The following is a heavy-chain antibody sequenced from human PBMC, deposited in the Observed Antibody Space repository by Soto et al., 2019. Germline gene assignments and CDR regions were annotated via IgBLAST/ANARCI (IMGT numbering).Heavy chain of an antibody. J-gene: IGHJ4*02. D-gene: IGHD4-17*01. Sequence: GGSLRLACAAYGFGFSTHALSWVRQAPGKGLEWLSSITNTGITTHYADSVKGRFTISRENSRNTLHLQMNNLRVDDTAVYYFAKGFDYGDTKHIDHWGQGTLVTVSS. CDR1: GFGFSTHA. V-gene: IGHV3-23*01. CDR2: ITNTGITT. CDR3: AKGFDYGDTKHIDH.